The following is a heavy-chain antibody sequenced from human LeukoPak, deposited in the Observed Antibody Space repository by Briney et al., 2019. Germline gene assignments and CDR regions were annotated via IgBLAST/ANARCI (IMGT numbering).Heavy chain of an antibody. CDR1: GYSFTSYW. CDR3: ARRTYDTSGYFQSYFDY. CDR2: SYPGDSDT. V-gene: IGHV5-51*01. J-gene: IGHJ4*02. Sequence: GESLKISCKGSGYSFTSYWIGWVRQMPGKGLEWMGISYPGDSDTRYSPSFQGQVTISADKSISTAYLQWSSLKASDTAMYYCARRTYDTSGYFQSYFDYWGQGTLVTVSS. D-gene: IGHD3-22*01.